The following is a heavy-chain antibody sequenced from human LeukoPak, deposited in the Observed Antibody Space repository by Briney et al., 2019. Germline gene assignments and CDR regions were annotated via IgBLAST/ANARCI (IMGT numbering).Heavy chain of an antibody. CDR1: GGSISSYY. J-gene: IGHJ6*02. CDR2: IYTSVST. D-gene: IGHD2-8*01. V-gene: IGHV4-4*07. CDR3: ARGYLWKWGNYYYYYGMDV. Sequence: SETLSLTCTVSGGSISSYYWSWIRQPAGKGLEWIGRIYTSVSTNYNPSLKTRVTRSVDTSKNQFSLKLSSVTAADTAVYYCARGYLWKWGNYYYYYGMDVWGQGTTVTVSS.